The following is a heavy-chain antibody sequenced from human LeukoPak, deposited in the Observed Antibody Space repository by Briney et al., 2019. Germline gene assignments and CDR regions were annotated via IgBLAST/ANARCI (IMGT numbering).Heavy chain of an antibody. CDR3: ARDFYYDILTGYYAPLIA. J-gene: IGHJ4*02. CDR1: GGTFSSYA. Sequence: SVKVSCKASGGTFSSYAISWVRQAPGQGLEWMGGIIPIFGTANYAQKFQGRVTITTDESTSTAYMELSSLRSEDTAVYYCARDFYYDILTGYYAPLIAWGQGTLVTDSS. CDR2: IIPIFGTA. V-gene: IGHV1-69*05. D-gene: IGHD3-9*01.